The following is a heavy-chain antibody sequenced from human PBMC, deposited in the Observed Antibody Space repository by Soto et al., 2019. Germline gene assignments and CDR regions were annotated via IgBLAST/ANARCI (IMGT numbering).Heavy chain of an antibody. CDR1: GFTFSRHW. D-gene: IGHD4-17*01. J-gene: IGHJ4*02. Sequence: EVQLGESGGGLVQPGGSLRLSCAASGFTFSRHWMTWVRQAPGKGLEWVANIKEDGSQKYYVDSVKGRFTISRDNAKNSVYLQMKSLRAEDTAVYYCARYTYGDYGQVLDYWGQGTLVTVSS. V-gene: IGHV3-7*01. CDR2: IKEDGSQK. CDR3: ARYTYGDYGQVLDY.